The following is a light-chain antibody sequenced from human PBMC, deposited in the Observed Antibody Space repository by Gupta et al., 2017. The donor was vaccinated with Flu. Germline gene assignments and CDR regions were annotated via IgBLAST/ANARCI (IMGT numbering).Light chain of an antibody. Sequence: QSVLSQPPSASGTPGQRVTISCSGSSSNIGSNYVYWYQQLPGTAPKLLNYRNNQRPSGVPGRFSGSKSGTSASRAISGLRSEDEADYYCAAWDDSLSGPWVFGVGTKLTVL. V-gene: IGLV1-47*01. CDR3: AAWDDSLSGPWV. J-gene: IGLJ3*02. CDR1: SSNIGSNY. CDR2: RNN.